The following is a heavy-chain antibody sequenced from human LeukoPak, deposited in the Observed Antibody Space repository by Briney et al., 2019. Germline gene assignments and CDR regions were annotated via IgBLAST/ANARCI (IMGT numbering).Heavy chain of an antibody. J-gene: IGHJ6*03. D-gene: IGHD5-18*01. Sequence: SETLSLTCTVSGGSISSYYWSWIRQPPGKGLEWIGYIYYSGSTNYNPSLKSRVTISVDTSKNQFSLKLSSVTAADTAVYYCARVGYSYGYFAYYYYMDVWGKGTTVTVSS. CDR2: IYYSGST. V-gene: IGHV4-59*01. CDR3: ARVGYSYGYFAYYYYMDV. CDR1: GGSISSYY.